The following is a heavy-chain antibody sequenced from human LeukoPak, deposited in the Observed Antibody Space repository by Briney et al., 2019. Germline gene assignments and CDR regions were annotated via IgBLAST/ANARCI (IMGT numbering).Heavy chain of an antibody. D-gene: IGHD2-2*01. V-gene: IGHV3-11*03. CDR2: ISGSSTHT. CDR3: ATPGLLGYCSSAICAPPGY. CDR1: GFTFSDYY. Sequence: GGSLRLSSAASGFTFSDYYMSWIRQAPGKGLEWVSYISGSSTHTNYADSVKGRFTISRDNAKKSLYLQMNSLRAEDTAVYYCATPGLLGYCSSAICAPPGYWGQGTLVTVSS. J-gene: IGHJ4*02.